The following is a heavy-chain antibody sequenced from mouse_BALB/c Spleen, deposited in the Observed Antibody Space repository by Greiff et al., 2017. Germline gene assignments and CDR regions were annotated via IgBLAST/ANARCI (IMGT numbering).Heavy chain of an antibody. Sequence: EVKLMESGGGLVKPGGSLKLSCAASGFTFSDYYMYWVRQTPEKRLEWVATISDGGSYTYYPDSVKGRFTISRDNAKNNLYLQMSSLKSEDTAMYYCARGGYGNYPWFAYWGQGTLVTVSA. V-gene: IGHV5-4*02. J-gene: IGHJ3*01. CDR3: ARGGYGNYPWFAY. D-gene: IGHD2-10*02. CDR1: GFTFSDYY. CDR2: ISDGGSYT.